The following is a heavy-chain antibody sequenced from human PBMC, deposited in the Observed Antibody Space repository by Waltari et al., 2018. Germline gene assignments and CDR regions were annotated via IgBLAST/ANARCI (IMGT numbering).Heavy chain of an antibody. Sequence: QVELVESGGGVVQPGRSLRLSCEASGFPFTNHAMHWVRQAPGKGLEWLALIAYDGKTDFYADSVKGRFTISRDNSKSTLHLQMNRLKTEDTAIYFCARGRFLEWLFLDFWGQGALVTVSS. J-gene: IGHJ4*02. V-gene: IGHV3-30*03. D-gene: IGHD3-3*01. CDR3: ARGRFLEWLFLDF. CDR2: IAYDGKTD. CDR1: GFPFTNHA.